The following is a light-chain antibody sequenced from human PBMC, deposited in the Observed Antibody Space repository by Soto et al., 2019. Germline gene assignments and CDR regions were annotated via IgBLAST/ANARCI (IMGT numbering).Light chain of an antibody. Sequence: DIQMTQSPSSLSASVGDRVTITCRASQSIISYLNWYQQKPGKAPKLLIYAASSLRSGVPSRFSGSGSGTDFTLTISSLQPEDFATYYCQQSYSTPCTFGQGTKLEIK. CDR2: AAS. V-gene: IGKV1-39*01. CDR3: QQSYSTPCT. J-gene: IGKJ2*02. CDR1: QSIISY.